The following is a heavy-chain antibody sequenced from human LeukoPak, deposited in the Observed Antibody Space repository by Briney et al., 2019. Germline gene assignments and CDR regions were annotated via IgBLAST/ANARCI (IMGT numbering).Heavy chain of an antibody. D-gene: IGHD3-3*01. Sequence: GGSLRLSCAASGFTFSSYSMNWVRQAPGKGLEWVSYISSSSSYIYYADSVKGRFTISRDNAKNSLYLQMNSLRAEDTAVYYCARVSPYDFWSGSLFGNYYYYYMDVWGKGTTVTVSS. CDR3: ARVSPYDFWSGSLFGNYYYYYMDV. CDR1: GFTFSSYS. J-gene: IGHJ6*03. CDR2: ISSSSSYI. V-gene: IGHV3-21*05.